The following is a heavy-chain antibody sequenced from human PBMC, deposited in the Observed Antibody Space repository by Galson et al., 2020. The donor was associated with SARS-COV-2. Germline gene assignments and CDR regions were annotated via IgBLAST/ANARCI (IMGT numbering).Heavy chain of an antibody. CDR2: IYKNGFT. CDR3: AKDGYTSSGNIWFDS. V-gene: IGHV4-39*07. J-gene: IGHJ5*01. CDR1: GGSIGGTTFY. D-gene: IGHD6-13*01. Sequence: ASETLSLTCTVSGGSIGGTTFYWGWNRQPPGKGLEWIGSIYKNGFTYYHPSFESRVTVSVDTSQNQVSLRLRSVTAADTALYYCAKDGYTSSGNIWFDSWGQGILVTVSS.